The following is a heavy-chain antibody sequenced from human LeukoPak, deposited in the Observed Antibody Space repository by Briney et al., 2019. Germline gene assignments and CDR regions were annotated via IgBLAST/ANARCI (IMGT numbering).Heavy chain of an antibody. V-gene: IGHV4-39*07. CDR2: IYYSGTT. D-gene: IGHD5-18*01. CDR1: GGSISSSPYY. CDR3: AKGAGGFSYYNWFDP. J-gene: IGHJ5*02. Sequence: SSETLSLTCTVSGGSISSSPYYWGWIRQPPGKGLEWIGSIYYSGTTHYNPSLESRVTISVDTSKNQFSLKLASVTAADTAIYYRAKGAGGFSYYNWFDPWGQGTLVTVSS.